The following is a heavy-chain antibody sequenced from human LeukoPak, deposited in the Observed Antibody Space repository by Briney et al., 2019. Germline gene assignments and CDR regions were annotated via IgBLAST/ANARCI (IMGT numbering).Heavy chain of an antibody. CDR3: ARGAMVMDY. J-gene: IGHJ4*02. CDR2: IKQDGSEK. Sequence: PGGSLRLSCAASGFTFSSYAIHWVRQAPGKGLEWVANIKQDGSEKYYVDSVKGRFTISRDNAKNSLYLQMNSLRAEDTAVYYCARGAMVMDYWGQGTLVTVSS. D-gene: IGHD3-22*01. V-gene: IGHV3-7*01. CDR1: GFTFSSYA.